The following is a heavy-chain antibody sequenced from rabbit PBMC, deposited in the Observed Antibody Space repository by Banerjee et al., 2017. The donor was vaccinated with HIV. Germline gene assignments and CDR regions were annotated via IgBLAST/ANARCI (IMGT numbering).Heavy chain of an antibody. CDR3: ARYTYSYDDYGDYWYYFTL. CDR1: GFSFSNKYV. Sequence: QEQLEESGGDLVKPEGSLTLTCTASGFSFSNKYVMCWVRQAPGKGLEWIACINTSSGNTVYATWAKGRFTISKTSSTTVTLQMTSLTAADTATYFCARYTYSYDDYGDYWYYFTLWGQGTLVTVS. D-gene: IGHD2-1*01. CDR2: INTSSGNT. V-gene: IGHV1S45*01. J-gene: IGHJ4*01.